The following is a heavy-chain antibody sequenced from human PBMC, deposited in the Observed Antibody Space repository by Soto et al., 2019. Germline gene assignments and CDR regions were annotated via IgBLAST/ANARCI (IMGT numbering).Heavy chain of an antibody. J-gene: IGHJ4*02. V-gene: IGHV3-21*01. CDR3: ARDRGSGWTLFDY. Sequence: LRLSCAASGFTFSSYSMNWVRQAPGKGLEWVSSISSSSSYIYYADSVKGRFTISRDNAKNSLYLQMNSLRAEDTAVYYCARDRGSGWTLFDYWGQGTLVTVSS. CDR1: GFTFSSYS. D-gene: IGHD6-19*01. CDR2: ISSSSSYI.